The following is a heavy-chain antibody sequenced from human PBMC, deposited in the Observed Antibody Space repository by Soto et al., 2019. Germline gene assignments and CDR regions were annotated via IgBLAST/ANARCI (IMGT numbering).Heavy chain of an antibody. V-gene: IGHV1-69*01. CDR3: TRAVRAGKYGMDV. J-gene: IGHJ6*02. CDR1: GGALSNYA. Sequence: QVQLVQGGTEVKMAGSSVRISCEASGGALSNYAVSWVRQAPGLGLEWMGGIIPIFGTTTYAQKFQGRITITADETTGRVYMDLAGLRSDDTAVFYCTRAVRAGKYGMDVWGQGTTVTVSS. CDR2: IIPIFGTT.